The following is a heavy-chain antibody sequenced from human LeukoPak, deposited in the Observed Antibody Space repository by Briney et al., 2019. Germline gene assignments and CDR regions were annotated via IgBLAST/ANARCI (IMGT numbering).Heavy chain of an antibody. CDR3: ARTGYCSSTSCRTYQYNWFDP. J-gene: IGHJ5*02. CDR1: GGSISGYY. V-gene: IGHV4-34*01. Sequence: SETLSLTCAVYGGSISGYYWSWIRQPPGKGLEWIGEINHSGSTNYNPSLKSRVTISVDTSKNQFSLKLSSVTAADTAVYYCARTGYCSSTSCRTYQYNWFDPWGQGTLVTVSS. D-gene: IGHD2-2*01. CDR2: INHSGST.